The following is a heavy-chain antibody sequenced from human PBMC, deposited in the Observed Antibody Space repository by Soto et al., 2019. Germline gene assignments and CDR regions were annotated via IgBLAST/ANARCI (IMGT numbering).Heavy chain of an antibody. J-gene: IGHJ4*02. V-gene: IGHV1-46*03. Sequence: QVQLVQSGAGVKKPGASVTVSCKASGDTFTTYYLHWVRQAPGQGLEWLGMINPSGGGATYAQKFLGRITMSRDTSTNTGDMELSSLISEDTAVYYCVRGGSVVVVTAPFDYWGQGTLVTVSS. D-gene: IGHD2-21*02. CDR3: VRGGSVVVVTAPFDY. CDR2: INPSGGGA. CDR1: GDTFTTYY.